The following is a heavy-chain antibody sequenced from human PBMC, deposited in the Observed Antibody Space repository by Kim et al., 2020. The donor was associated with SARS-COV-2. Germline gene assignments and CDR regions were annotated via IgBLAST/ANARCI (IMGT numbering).Heavy chain of an antibody. CDR2: ITGNGDST. Sequence: GGSLRLSCAASGFTFSSFAMSWVRQAPGKGLEWVSGITGNGDSTYYADSVKGRFTISRDNSKNTVYLQMNSLRGEDTAVYYCAKDGSSSWYVTGAFNIWGQGTMVTVSS. V-gene: IGHV3-23*01. CDR3: AKDGSSSWYVTGAFNI. CDR1: GFTFSSFA. D-gene: IGHD6-13*01. J-gene: IGHJ3*02.